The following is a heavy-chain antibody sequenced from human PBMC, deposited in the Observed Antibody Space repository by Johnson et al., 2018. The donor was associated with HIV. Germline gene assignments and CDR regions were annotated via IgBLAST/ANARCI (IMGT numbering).Heavy chain of an antibody. Sequence: QVQLVESGGGVVQPGGSLRLSCAASGFTFSNAWMNWVRQAPGKGLEWVAVISYDGSNKYAASVKDRFTISRDDSKSLAYLQMDSLKIEDTAIYYCTRAGSDWYGVAVDIWGQGTMVTVSS. CDR3: TRAGSDWYGVAVDI. D-gene: IGHD6-19*01. CDR1: GFTFSNAW. CDR2: ISYDGSNK. J-gene: IGHJ3*02. V-gene: IGHV3-30-3*01.